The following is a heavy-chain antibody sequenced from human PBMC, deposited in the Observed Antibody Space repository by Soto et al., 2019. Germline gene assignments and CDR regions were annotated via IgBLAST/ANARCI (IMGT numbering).Heavy chain of an antibody. CDR1: GFTFGVYC. J-gene: IGHJ4*02. CDR3: SRDPLAFHIGGH. V-gene: IGHV3-7*01. Sequence: EVQLVESGGGLVQPGGPLKLPGEPSGFTFGVYCRSWVRQSPVKGLEWVANMSPDGRKRYYLDSLKGRFTISRDNAKNSLYLQMNRLSAEDTAVYFCSRDPLAFHIGGHWGQGTLVTVSS. CDR2: MSPDGRKR. D-gene: IGHD3-3*02.